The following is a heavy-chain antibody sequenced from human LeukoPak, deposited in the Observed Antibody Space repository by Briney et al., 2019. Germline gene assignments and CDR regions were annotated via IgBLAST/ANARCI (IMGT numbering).Heavy chain of an antibody. J-gene: IGHJ3*02. V-gene: IGHV4-4*07. Sequence: PSETLSLTCTVCGGSISSYYWSWIRQPAGKGLEWIGRIYTSGSTNYNPSLKSRVTISVDKSKNQFSLKLSSVTAADTAVYYCARDPRVAAAGGAFDIWGQGTMVTVSS. D-gene: IGHD6-13*01. CDR3: ARDPRVAAAGGAFDI. CDR2: IYTSGST. CDR1: GGSISSYY.